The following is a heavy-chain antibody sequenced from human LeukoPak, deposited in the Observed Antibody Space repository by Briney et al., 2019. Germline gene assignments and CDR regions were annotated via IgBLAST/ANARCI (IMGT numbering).Heavy chain of an antibody. J-gene: IGHJ6*02. V-gene: IGHV1-8*01. CDR3: ARGREYQLLISMDV. CDR2: MNPNSGNT. D-gene: IGHD2-2*01. CDR1: GYTFTSYD. Sequence: ASVKVSCKASGYTFTSYDINWVRQATGQGLEWMGWMNPNSGNTGYAQKFQGRVTMTRNTSISTAYMELSSLRSEDTAVYHCARGREYQLLISMDVWGQGTTVTVSS.